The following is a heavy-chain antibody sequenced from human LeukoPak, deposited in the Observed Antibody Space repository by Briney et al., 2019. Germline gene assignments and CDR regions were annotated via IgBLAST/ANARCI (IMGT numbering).Heavy chain of an antibody. CDR1: GGSISNKY. CDR2: IYYSGST. J-gene: IGHJ1*01. V-gene: IGHV4-59*01. D-gene: IGHD3-22*01. CDR3: ARPTYDSSDYEYFQH. Sequence: PSETLSLTCTVSGGSISNKYWSWTRQPPGKGLEWIGYIYYSGSTNYNPSLKSRVTILVDTSKNQFSLKLRSVTAADTAVYYCARPTYDSSDYEYFQHWGQGTLVTVSS.